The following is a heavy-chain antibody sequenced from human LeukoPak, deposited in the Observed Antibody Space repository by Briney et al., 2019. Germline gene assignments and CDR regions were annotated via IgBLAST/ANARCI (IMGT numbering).Heavy chain of an antibody. J-gene: IGHJ4*02. CDR2: TYYRSQWYN. D-gene: IGHD2-15*01. V-gene: IGHV6-1*01. Sequence: SQTLSLTCVISGDSVSTNSATWNWIRQSPSRGLEWLGRTYYRSQWYNDYAVSVKGRVTIYTDTSRNQFSLQVNSVIPEDTAVYYCARSTPYFDYWDQGTQVTVSS. CDR1: GDSVSTNSAT. CDR3: ARSTPYFDY.